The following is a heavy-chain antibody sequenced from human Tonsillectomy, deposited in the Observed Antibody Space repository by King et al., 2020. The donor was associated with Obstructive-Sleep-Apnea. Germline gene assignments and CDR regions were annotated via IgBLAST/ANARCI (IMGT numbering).Heavy chain of an antibody. J-gene: IGHJ6*02. CDR1: GYSFTNYW. CDR3: ARGGGRSTTWDRYYYGMAV. V-gene: IGHV5-51*01. CDR2: IYPDDSDT. Sequence: MQLVQSGTEVKKPGESLKISCKGSGYSFTNYWIGWVRQMPGKGLEWMGIIYPDDSDTRYSPSFQGQVTISADKSISTAYLQCSSLKASDTAMYYCARGGGRSTTWDRYYYGMAVWAKGPRSPSP. D-gene: IGHD2-2*01.